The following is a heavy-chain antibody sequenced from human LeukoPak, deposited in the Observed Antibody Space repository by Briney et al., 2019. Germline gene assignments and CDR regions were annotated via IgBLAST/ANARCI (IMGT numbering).Heavy chain of an antibody. J-gene: IGHJ6*02. V-gene: IGHV3-33*06. CDR1: GFTFSSYG. D-gene: IGHD6-19*01. CDR2: IWYDGSNK. CDR3: AKDSYSSGWGYYYYGMDV. Sequence: GGSLRLSCAASGFTFSSYGMHWVRQAPGKGLEGVAVIWYDGSNKYYADSVKGRFTISRDNSKDTLYLQMNSLRAEDTAVYYCAKDSYSSGWGYYYYGMDVWGQGTTVTVSS.